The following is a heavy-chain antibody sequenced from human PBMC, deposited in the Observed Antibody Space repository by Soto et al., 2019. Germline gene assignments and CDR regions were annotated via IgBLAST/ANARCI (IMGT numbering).Heavy chain of an antibody. CDR3: ERDVWGSYRYYYYGMDV. J-gene: IGHJ6*02. D-gene: IGHD3-16*02. Sequence: SQTLSLTCAISGDSVSSNSAAWNWIRQSPSRGLEWLGRTYYRSKWYNDYAVSVKSRITINPDTSKNQFSLQLNSVTPEDTAVYYCERDVWGSYRYYYYGMDVWGQGTTVTVSS. CDR2: TYYRSKWYN. V-gene: IGHV6-1*01. CDR1: GDSVSSNSAA.